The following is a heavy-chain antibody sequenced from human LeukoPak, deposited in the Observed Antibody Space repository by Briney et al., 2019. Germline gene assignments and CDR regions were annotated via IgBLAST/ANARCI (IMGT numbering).Heavy chain of an antibody. CDR1: GGSISSYY. Sequence: SETLSPTCTVSGGSISSYYWSWIRQPAGKGLEWIGRIYTSGSTNYNPSPKSRVTMSVDTSKNQFSLKLSSVTAADTAVYYCARSTTVTTPFDYWGQGTLVTVSS. J-gene: IGHJ4*02. V-gene: IGHV4-4*07. CDR3: ARSTTVTTPFDY. CDR2: IYTSGST. D-gene: IGHD4-17*01.